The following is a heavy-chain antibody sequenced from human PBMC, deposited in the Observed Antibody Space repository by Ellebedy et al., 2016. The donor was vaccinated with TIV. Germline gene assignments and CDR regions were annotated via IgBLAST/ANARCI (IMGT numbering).Heavy chain of an antibody. CDR2: IWYDGSNK. V-gene: IGHV3-33*01. Sequence: GESLKISCAASGLTFSSYGMHWVRQAPGKGLEWVAVIWYDGSNKYYADSVKGRFTISRDNSKNTLYLQMNSLRAEDTAVYYCARRGYCSGGSCASVPFDYWGQGTLVTVSS. CDR3: ARRGYCSGGSCASVPFDY. CDR1: GLTFSSYG. J-gene: IGHJ4*02. D-gene: IGHD2-15*01.